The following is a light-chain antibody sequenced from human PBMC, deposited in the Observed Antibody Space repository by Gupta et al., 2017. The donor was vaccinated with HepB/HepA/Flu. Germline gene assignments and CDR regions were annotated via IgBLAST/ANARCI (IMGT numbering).Light chain of an antibody. Sequence: ELVLTQSPATLSLSPGERATLSCRASQSVSSYLAWYQQKPGQAPRLLPYDASNRATGIPARFSGSGSGTDFTLTISSLEPEDFAVYYCQQRSNWPPITFGQGTRLEIK. J-gene: IGKJ5*01. V-gene: IGKV3-11*01. CDR2: DAS. CDR1: QSVSSY. CDR3: QQRSNWPPIT.